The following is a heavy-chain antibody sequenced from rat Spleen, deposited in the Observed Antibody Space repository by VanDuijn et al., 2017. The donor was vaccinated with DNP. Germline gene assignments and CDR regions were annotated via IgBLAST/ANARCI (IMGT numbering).Heavy chain of an antibody. Sequence: EVQLVESGGGLVQPGRSLKVSCVASGFTFTAHNMAWVRQAPKKGLEWVATINYDGSRTYHRDSVKGRFTVSRDDSTSTLYLQMDSLRSEDTATYYCTRGGTYYFDYWGQGVMVTVSS. CDR3: TRGGTYYFDY. V-gene: IGHV5-7*01. CDR1: GFTFTAHN. CDR2: INYDGSRT. J-gene: IGHJ2*01.